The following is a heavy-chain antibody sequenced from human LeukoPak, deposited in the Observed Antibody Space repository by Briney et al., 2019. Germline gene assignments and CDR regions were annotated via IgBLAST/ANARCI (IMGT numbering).Heavy chain of an antibody. J-gene: IGHJ5*02. V-gene: IGHV1-3*01. CDR1: GYTFTTYA. D-gene: IGHD1-14*01. CDR2: INAGNGDA. Sequence: ASVKVSCKASGYTFTTYAIHWVRQAPGRSLEWMGRINAGNGDAKYSQNFHDRITITRDTSASTVYMELTSLRSEDTAVYYCGKGAPPGFDPWGQGTLVTVSS. CDR3: GKGAPPGFDP.